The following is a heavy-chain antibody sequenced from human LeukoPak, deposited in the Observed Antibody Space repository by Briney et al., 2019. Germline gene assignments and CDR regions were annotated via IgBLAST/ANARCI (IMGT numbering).Heavy chain of an antibody. CDR1: GGSISGYY. CDR2: IYSRGST. V-gene: IGHV4-59*01. CDR3: ARGSGWYYY. Sequence: PSETLSLTCTVSGGSISGYYWSWIRQPPGKGLECIGYIYSRGSTNYNPSLKSRVTISVDTSKNQFSLELSSVTAADTAVYYCARGSGWYYYWGQGTLATVSS. J-gene: IGHJ4*02. D-gene: IGHD6-19*01.